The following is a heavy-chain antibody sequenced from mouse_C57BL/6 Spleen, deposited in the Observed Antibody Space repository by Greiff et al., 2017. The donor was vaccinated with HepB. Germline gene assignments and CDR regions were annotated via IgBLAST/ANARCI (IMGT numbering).Heavy chain of an antibody. D-gene: IGHD3-2*02. Sequence: EVQLQQSGPELVKPGASVKISCKASGYTFTDYYMNWVKQSHGKSLEWIGDINPNNGGTSYNQKFKGKATLTVDKSSSTAYMELRSLTSEDSAVYYCARSSGGLDYAMDYWGQGTSVTVSS. CDR2: INPNNGGT. CDR3: ARSSGGLDYAMDY. CDR1: GYTFTDYY. J-gene: IGHJ4*01. V-gene: IGHV1-26*01.